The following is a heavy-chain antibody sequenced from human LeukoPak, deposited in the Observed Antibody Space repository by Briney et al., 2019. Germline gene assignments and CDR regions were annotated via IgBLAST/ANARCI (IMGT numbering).Heavy chain of an antibody. Sequence: PGGSLRLSCAASGFTFSNYAMSWVRQAPGKGLEWVSAISGSGGSTYYADSVKGRFTISRDNSKNTLYLQMNSLRAEDTAVYYCARANYGGNPRCFQHWGQGTLVTVSS. D-gene: IGHD4-23*01. CDR3: ARANYGGNPRCFQH. J-gene: IGHJ1*01. CDR1: GFTFSNYA. CDR2: ISGSGGST. V-gene: IGHV3-23*01.